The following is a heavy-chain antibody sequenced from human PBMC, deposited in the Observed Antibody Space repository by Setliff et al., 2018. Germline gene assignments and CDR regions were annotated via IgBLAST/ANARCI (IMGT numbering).Heavy chain of an antibody. D-gene: IGHD2-15*01. Sequence: SETLSLTCTVSGDPISSRRNYWGWFRQPAGKELEWIGSIFYNGMAYYNPSLKSRVTMSVDTSKNQFSLNLTSVTAADTAVYYCARASVVHAIAVGYWGQGTLVTVSS. V-gene: IGHV4-39*01. J-gene: IGHJ4*02. CDR1: GDPISSRRNY. CDR3: ARASVVHAIAVGY. CDR2: IFYNGMA.